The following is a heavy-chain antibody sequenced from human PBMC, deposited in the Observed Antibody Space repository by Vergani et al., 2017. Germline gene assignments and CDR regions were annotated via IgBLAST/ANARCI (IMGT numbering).Heavy chain of an antibody. D-gene: IGHD4-17*01. CDR1: GYTFTDHY. Sequence: EVQMVQSGAEVKKPGATLKISCKVSGYTFTDHYMHWVKQAPGKGLEWMGLVDPEDGETIYVEKFKGRVTIAADTSTDTAHLELSSLRSEDTAVYYCATPETVNTGCMEVWGQGTTVIVSS. J-gene: IGHJ6*02. V-gene: IGHV1-69-2*01. CDR3: ATPETVNTGCMEV. CDR2: VDPEDGET.